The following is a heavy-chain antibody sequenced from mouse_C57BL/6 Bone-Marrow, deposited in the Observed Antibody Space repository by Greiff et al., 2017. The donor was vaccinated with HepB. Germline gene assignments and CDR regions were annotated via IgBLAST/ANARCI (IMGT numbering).Heavy chain of an antibody. D-gene: IGHD2-4*01. CDR2: ISSGSSTI. CDR1: GFTFSDYG. CDR3: ARPMIRAWFAY. J-gene: IGHJ3*01. V-gene: IGHV5-17*01. Sequence: EVQLKESGGGLVKPGGSLKLSCAASGFTFSDYGMHWVRQAPEKGLEWVAYISSGSSTIYYADTVKGRFTISRDNAKNTLFLQMTSLRSEDTAMYYCARPMIRAWFAYWGQGTLVTVSA.